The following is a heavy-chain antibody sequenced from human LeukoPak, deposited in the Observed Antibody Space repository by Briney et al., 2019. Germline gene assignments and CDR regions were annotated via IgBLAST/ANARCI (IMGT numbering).Heavy chain of an antibody. CDR2: INHSGST. V-gene: IGHV4-34*01. Sequence: SETLSLTCAVYGGSFSGYYWSWIRQPPGKGLEWIGEINHSGSTNYNPSLKSRVTISVDTSKNQFSLKLSSVTAADTAVYYCARIARYSYDLDDAFDIWGQGTMVTVSS. CDR1: GGSFSGYY. J-gene: IGHJ3*02. CDR3: ARIARYSYDLDDAFDI. D-gene: IGHD5-18*01.